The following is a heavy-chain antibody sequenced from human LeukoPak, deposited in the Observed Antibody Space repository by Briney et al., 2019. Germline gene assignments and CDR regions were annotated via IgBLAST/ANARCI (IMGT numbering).Heavy chain of an antibody. J-gene: IGHJ6*03. D-gene: IGHD3-3*01. CDR2: IYTSGST. CDR1: GGSISSGSYY. V-gene: IGHV4-61*02. CDR3: ARGNWSWSGRRDYYYYYYMDV. Sequence: SETLSLTCTVSGGSISSGSYYWSWIRQPAGKGLEWIGRIYTSGSTNYNPSLKSRVTISVDTSKNQFSLKLSSVTAADTAVYYCARGNWSWSGRRDYYYYYYMDVWGKGTTVTVSS.